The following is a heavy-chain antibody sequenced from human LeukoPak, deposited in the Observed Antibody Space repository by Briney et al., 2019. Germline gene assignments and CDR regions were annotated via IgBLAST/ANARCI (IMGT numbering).Heavy chain of an antibody. CDR1: GGSFSGYY. D-gene: IGHD2-15*01. V-gene: IGHV4-34*01. CDR2: INHSGST. Sequence: SETLSLTCAVYGGSFSGYYWSWIRQPPGEGLERSGEINHSGSTNYNPSLKSRVTISVDTSKNQFSLKLSSVTAADTAVYYCARGPYCSGGSCYPPTSIDYWGQGTLVTVSS. J-gene: IGHJ4*02. CDR3: ARGPYCSGGSCYPPTSIDY.